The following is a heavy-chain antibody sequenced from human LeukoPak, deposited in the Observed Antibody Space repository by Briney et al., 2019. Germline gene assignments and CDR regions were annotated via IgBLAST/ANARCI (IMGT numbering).Heavy chain of an antibody. D-gene: IGHD3-22*01. CDR2: INHSGST. CDR1: GGSFSGYY. J-gene: IGHJ3*02. V-gene: IGHV4-34*01. CDR3: ARGSMIVVVITVPGAFDI. Sequence: PSETLSLTRAVYGGSFSGYYWSWLRQPPGKGLEWIGEINHSGSTNYNPSLKSRVTISVDTSKNQFSLKLSSVTAADTAVYYCARGSMIVVVITVPGAFDIWGQGTMVTVSS.